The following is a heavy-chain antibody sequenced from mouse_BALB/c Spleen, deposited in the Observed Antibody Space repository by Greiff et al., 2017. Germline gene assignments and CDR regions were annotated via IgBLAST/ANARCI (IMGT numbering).Heavy chain of an antibody. CDR1: GYTFTSYW. J-gene: IGHJ4*01. CDR3: ARDGSSPYAMDY. D-gene: IGHD1-1*01. V-gene: IGHV1-7*01. CDR2: INPSTGYT. Sequence: QVQLQQSGAELAKPGASVKMSCKASGYTFTSYWMHWVKQRPGQGLEWIGYINPSTGYTEYNQKFKDKATLTADKSSSTAYMQLSSLTSEDSAVYYCARDGSSPYAMDYWGPGTSVTVSS.